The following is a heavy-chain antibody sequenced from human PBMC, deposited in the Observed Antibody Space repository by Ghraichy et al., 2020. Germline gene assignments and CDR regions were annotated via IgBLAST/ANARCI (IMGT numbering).Heavy chain of an antibody. J-gene: IGHJ4*02. Sequence: GESLNISCAASGFTFSNFAMSWVRQAPGKGLEWVSAISGRGGSTYYADSVKGRFTISRDNSKNTLFLQMNSLRAEDTAVYYCAKDDDYYGSGLDYWGQGTLVTVSS. CDR1: GFTFSNFA. CDR3: AKDDDYYGSGLDY. D-gene: IGHD3-10*01. V-gene: IGHV3-23*01. CDR2: ISGRGGST.